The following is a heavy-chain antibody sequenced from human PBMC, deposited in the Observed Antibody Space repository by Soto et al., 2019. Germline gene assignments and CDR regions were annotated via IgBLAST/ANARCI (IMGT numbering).Heavy chain of an antibody. Sequence: SETLSLTCIVSGGSISSNSYYWGWIRQPPGKGLEWIGSIYYSGSTYYNPSLKSRVTISVDTYKNQFSLKLSSVTAADTAVFYCETNRARNWFDPWGQGTPVTVSS. CDR1: GGSISSNSYY. CDR3: ETNRARNWFDP. V-gene: IGHV4-39*01. D-gene: IGHD6-6*01. J-gene: IGHJ5*02. CDR2: IYYSGST.